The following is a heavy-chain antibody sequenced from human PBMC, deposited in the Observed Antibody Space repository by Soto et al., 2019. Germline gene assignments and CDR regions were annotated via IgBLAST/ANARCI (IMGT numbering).Heavy chain of an antibody. CDR2: ISAGGNLI. Sequence: GGSLRLSCAASGFIFSNHAMSWFRQVPGKGLEWVSGISAGGNLIYYADSVRGRFTMSRDNSKNMLYLQMNSLRAEDTAVYFCAKRQGIGAAAKNFDFWGQGARVTVSS. V-gene: IGHV3-23*01. CDR1: GFIFSNHA. CDR3: AKRQGIGAAAKNFDF. J-gene: IGHJ4*02. D-gene: IGHD6-13*01.